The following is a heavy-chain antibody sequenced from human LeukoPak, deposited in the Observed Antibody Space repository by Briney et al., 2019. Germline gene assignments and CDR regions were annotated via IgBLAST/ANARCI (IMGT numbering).Heavy chain of an antibody. Sequence: ASVKVSCKASGYTFTGYYMHWVRQAPGQGLEWMGWINPNSGGTNYAQKFQGRVTMTRDTSISTAYMELSRLRSDDTAVYYCARGYCSGGSCYSFLSWFDPWGQGTLVTVSS. CDR3: ARGYCSGGSCYSFLSWFDP. CDR1: GYTFTGYY. V-gene: IGHV1-2*02. D-gene: IGHD2-15*01. J-gene: IGHJ5*02. CDR2: INPNSGGT.